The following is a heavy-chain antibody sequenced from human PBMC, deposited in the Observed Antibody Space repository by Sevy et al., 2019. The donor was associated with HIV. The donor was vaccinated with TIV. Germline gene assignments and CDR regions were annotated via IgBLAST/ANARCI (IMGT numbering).Heavy chain of an antibody. Sequence: ASVKVSCKASGYPFTSSDIYWVRQAAGQGLEWMGWMNPHSGKVGYAQQFQGRVTMTRDTSISTVFMELRSLRSEDTAIYYCARGGHPYYYYMDVWGKGTTVTVSS. V-gene: IGHV1-8*01. CDR2: MNPHSGKV. CDR3: ARGGHPYYYYMDV. J-gene: IGHJ6*03. CDR1: GYPFTSSD.